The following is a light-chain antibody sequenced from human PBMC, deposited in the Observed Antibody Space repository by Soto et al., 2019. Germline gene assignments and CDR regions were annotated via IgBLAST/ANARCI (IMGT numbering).Light chain of an antibody. J-gene: IGLJ1*01. CDR2: EVS. CDR1: SSDVGGYNY. Sequence: QAVVTQPASVSGSPGQSITISCTGTSSDVGGYNYVSWYQQHPGKAPKLMIYEVSNRPSGVSNRFSGSKSGNTASLTISGRQAEDEADYYCSSYTSSSTLVFGTGTKLTVL. V-gene: IGLV2-14*01. CDR3: SSYTSSSTLV.